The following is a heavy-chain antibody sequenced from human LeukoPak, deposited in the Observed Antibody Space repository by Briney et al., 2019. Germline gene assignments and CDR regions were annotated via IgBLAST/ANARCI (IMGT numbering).Heavy chain of an antibody. J-gene: IGHJ6*02. CDR2: ISYDGSNK. CDR3: ARDFTSHWGYYYYYYGMVV. V-gene: IGHV3-30-3*01. CDR1: GFTFSSYA. D-gene: IGHD2-2*01. Sequence: GGSLRLSCAASGFTFSSYAMHWVRQAPGKGLEWVAVISYDGSNKYYADSVKGRFTISRDNSKNTLYLQMNSLGAEDTAVYYCARDFTSHWGYYYYYYGMVVWGQGTTVTVSS.